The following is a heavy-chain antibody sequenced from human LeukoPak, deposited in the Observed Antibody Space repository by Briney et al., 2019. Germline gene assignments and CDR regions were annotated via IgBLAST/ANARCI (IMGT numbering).Heavy chain of an antibody. CDR1: GYTLTSYG. Sequence: ASVKVSCKASGYTLTSYGISWVRQPPGQGLAWMGWISAYNGNTNYAQKLQGRVTMTTDTSTSTAYMELRSLRSDDTAVYYCAREYCSGGSCSFDYWGQGTLVTVSS. V-gene: IGHV1-18*04. CDR3: AREYCSGGSCSFDY. D-gene: IGHD2-15*01. J-gene: IGHJ4*02. CDR2: ISAYNGNT.